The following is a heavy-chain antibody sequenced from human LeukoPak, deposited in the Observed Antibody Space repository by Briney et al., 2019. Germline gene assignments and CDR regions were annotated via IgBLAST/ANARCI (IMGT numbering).Heavy chain of an antibody. CDR3: ARGGVKYSSSTFDY. CDR1: GGSFSGYY. Sequence: PSETLSLTCAVYGGSFSGYYWSWIRQPPGKGLEWIGEINHSGSTNYNPSLKSRVTISVDTSKNQFSLKLSSVTAADTAVYYCARGGVKYSSSTFDYWGQGTLVTVSS. J-gene: IGHJ4*02. CDR2: INHSGST. D-gene: IGHD6-6*01. V-gene: IGHV4-34*01.